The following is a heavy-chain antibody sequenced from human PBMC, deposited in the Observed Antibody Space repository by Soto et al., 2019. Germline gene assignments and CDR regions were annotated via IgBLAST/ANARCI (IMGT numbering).Heavy chain of an antibody. Sequence: QITLKESGPTLVKPTQTLTLTCTFSGFSLSTSGVGVGWIRQPPGKALEWLALIYWDDDKRYSPSLKSRLTITKDTSKNQVVLTMTNMDPVDTATYYCAHSTTGSSSWGALVWFDPWGQGTLVTVSS. CDR1: GFSLSTSGVG. J-gene: IGHJ5*02. CDR3: AHSTTGSSSWGALVWFDP. CDR2: IYWDDDK. V-gene: IGHV2-5*02. D-gene: IGHD6-13*01.